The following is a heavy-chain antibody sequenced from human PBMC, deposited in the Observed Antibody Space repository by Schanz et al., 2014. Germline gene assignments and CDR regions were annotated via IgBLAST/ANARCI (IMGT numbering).Heavy chain of an antibody. CDR1: RLTFANED. Sequence: EEQMVESGGGLVKPGGSLILSCAASRLTFANEDIHWVRQAPGKGLEWVSVINSRNEVFSIDSVRGRFTIFRDNPKKSAYLQINRLRADDTAVYYCSRGIVGGLDCWGQGTLVTVSS. CDR2: INSRNEV. CDR3: SRGIVGGLDC. V-gene: IGHV3-21*01. J-gene: IGHJ4*02. D-gene: IGHD3-16*01.